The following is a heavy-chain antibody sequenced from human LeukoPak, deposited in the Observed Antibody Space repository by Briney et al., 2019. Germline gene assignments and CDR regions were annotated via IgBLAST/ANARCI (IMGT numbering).Heavy chain of an antibody. CDR2: IKQDGSEK. CDR1: GFTFSSYW. J-gene: IGHJ4*02. D-gene: IGHD4-17*01. V-gene: IGHV3-7*01. CDR3: ARDLAVTRTYRDLGDY. Sequence: GGSLRLSCAASGFTFSSYWMSWVRQAPGKGLEWVANIKQDGSEKYYVDSVKGRFTISRDNAKNSLYLQMNSLRAEDTAVYYCARDLAVTRTYRDLGDYWGRGTLVTVSS.